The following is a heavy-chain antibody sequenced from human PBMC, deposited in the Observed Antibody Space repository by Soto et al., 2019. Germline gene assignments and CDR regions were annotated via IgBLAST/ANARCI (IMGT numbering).Heavy chain of an antibody. J-gene: IGHJ6*02. D-gene: IGHD3-9*01. V-gene: IGHV3-15*07. Sequence: GGSLRLSCAASGFTFSNAWMNWVRQAPGKGLEWVGRIKSKTDGGTTDYAAPVKGRFTISRDDSKNTLYLQMNSLKTEDTAVYYCTTEGDEELRYFDWLLWGQGTTVTVSS. CDR3: TTEGDEELRYFDWLL. CDR1: GFTFSNAW. CDR2: IKSKTDGGTT.